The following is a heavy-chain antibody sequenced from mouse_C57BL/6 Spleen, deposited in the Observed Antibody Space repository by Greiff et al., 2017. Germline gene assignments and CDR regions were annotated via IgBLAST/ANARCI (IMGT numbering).Heavy chain of an antibody. CDR3: ARPLYYEYDVAWFAY. J-gene: IGHJ3*01. CDR1: GYTFTDYY. Sequence: VQLQQSGPELVKPGASVKISCKASGYTFTDYYMNWVKQSHGTSLEWIGDINPNNGGTSSNQKFKGKATLTVAKSSSPASMELRSLTSEDSAVYYCARPLYYEYDVAWFAYWGQGTLVTVSA. V-gene: IGHV1-26*01. D-gene: IGHD2-4*01. CDR2: INPNNGGT.